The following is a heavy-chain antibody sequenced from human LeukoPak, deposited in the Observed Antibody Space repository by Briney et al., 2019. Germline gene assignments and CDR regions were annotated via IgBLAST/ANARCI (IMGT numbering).Heavy chain of an antibody. V-gene: IGHV3-23*01. CDR3: AKRIAAAGTYYYYGMDV. CDR1: GFTFSSYA. D-gene: IGHD6-13*01. CDR2: ISGSGGST. Sequence: PGGSLRLSCAASGFTFSSYAMSWVRQAPGKGLEWVSAISGSGGSTYYADSVRGRFTISRDNSKNTLYLQMNSLRAEDTAVYYCAKRIAAAGTYYYYGMDVWGQGTTVTVSS. J-gene: IGHJ6*02.